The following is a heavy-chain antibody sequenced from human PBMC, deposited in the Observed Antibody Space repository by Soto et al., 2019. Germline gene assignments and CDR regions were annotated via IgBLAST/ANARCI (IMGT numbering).Heavy chain of an antibody. CDR2: ISFDGSNK. V-gene: IGHV3-30-3*01. CDR1: GFTFSSYA. Sequence: QVQLVESGGGVVQPGRSLRLSCAASGFTFSSYAMHWVRQAPGKGLEWVAVISFDGSNKHYADSVKGRFTISRDDSKNTLYLQMNSLRPEDTAVYYCARGGPGIAGARVGMDVWGQGTTVTVSS. D-gene: IGHD3-16*01. J-gene: IGHJ6*02. CDR3: ARGGPGIAGARVGMDV.